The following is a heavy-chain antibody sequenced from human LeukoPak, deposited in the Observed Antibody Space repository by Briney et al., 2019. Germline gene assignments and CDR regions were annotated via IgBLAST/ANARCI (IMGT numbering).Heavy chain of an antibody. CDR3: ARDRSPIFTDYPLDAFDI. CDR1: GHTFTGYY. Sequence: ASVKVSCKASGHTFTGYYIHWVRQAPGQGLEGMGGINPNSGRTNYAEKFRGSVTMTRDTSIRPASMELSRLRSDDTAVYYCARDRSPIFTDYPLDAFDIWGQGTMVTVSS. J-gene: IGHJ3*02. CDR2: INPNSGRT. D-gene: IGHD3-9*01. V-gene: IGHV1-2*02.